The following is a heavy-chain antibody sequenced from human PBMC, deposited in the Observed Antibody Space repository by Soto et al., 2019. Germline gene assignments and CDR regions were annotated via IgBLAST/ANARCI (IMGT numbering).Heavy chain of an antibody. V-gene: IGHV3-11*01. J-gene: IGHJ4*02. CDR2: TSSSGRTI. CDR1: GVTVSSDY. D-gene: IGHD3-16*01. Sequence: GRSLRLSCAASGVTVSSDYMSWVRQAPGKGLEWVSYTSSSGRTIYYADSVKGRFTISRDSATNSLYLQMNSLRVEDTAVYYCARDPPFGGVDYYFDYWGQGALVTVSS. CDR3: ARDPPFGGVDYYFDY.